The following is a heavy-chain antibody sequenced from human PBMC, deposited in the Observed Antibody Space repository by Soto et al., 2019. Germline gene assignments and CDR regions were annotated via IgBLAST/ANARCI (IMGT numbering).Heavy chain of an antibody. CDR3: AREGYDILTGYYYYMDV. D-gene: IGHD3-9*01. J-gene: IGHJ6*03. Sequence: SETLSLTCTVSGGSISSGGYYWSWIRQHPGKGLEWIGYIYYSGSTYYNPSLKSRVTISVDTSKNQFSLKLSSVTAADTAVYYCAREGYDILTGYYYYMDVWGKGTTVTVSS. CDR2: IYYSGST. V-gene: IGHV4-31*03. CDR1: GGSISSGGYY.